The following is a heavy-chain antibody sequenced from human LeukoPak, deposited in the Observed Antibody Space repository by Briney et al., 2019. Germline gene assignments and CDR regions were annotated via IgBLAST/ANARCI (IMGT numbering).Heavy chain of an antibody. J-gene: IGHJ6*03. CDR2: IKQEGSEK. CDR3: ASGVRAVAERDRFYYYYYMNV. CDR1: GFTFSSYW. Sequence: GGSLRLSCAASGFTFSSYWMSWVRQAPGKGLEWVANIKQEGSEKYYVDSVKGRFTISRDNAKNSLYLQMNSLRAEDTAVYYCASGVRAVAERDRFYYYYYMNVWGKGTTVTVSS. V-gene: IGHV3-7*01. D-gene: IGHD6-19*01.